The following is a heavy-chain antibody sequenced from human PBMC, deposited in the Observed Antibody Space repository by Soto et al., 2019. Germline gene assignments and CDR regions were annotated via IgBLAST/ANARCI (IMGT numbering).Heavy chain of an antibody. J-gene: IGHJ4*02. D-gene: IGHD6-19*01. CDR1: GFTFDDYA. CDR3: AKDIGSIAVAGHDY. CDR2: ISWNSGSI. Sequence: LRLSCAPSGFTFDDYAMHWVRQAPGKGLEWVSGISWNSGSIGYADSVKGRFTISRDNAKNSLYLQMNSLRAEDTALYYCAKDIGSIAVAGHDYWGQGTLVTVSS. V-gene: IGHV3-9*01.